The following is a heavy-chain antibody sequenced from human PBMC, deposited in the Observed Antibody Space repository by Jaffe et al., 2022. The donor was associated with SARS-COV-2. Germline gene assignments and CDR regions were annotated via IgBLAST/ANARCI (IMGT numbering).Heavy chain of an antibody. D-gene: IGHD1-20*01. CDR1: GASVSGSDYY. J-gene: IGHJ4*02. CDR3: ARVSITMTAIYYFDY. V-gene: IGHV4-30-4*01. CDR2: MYYSGST. Sequence: QVQLQESGPGLVKPSQTLSLTCTVSGASVSGSDYYWSWIRQPPGKGLEWIGYMYYSGSTNYNPSLKSRVTISVDKSRNQFSLNLTSVTTDDTAVYYCARVSITMTAIYYFDYWGQGTLVTVSS.